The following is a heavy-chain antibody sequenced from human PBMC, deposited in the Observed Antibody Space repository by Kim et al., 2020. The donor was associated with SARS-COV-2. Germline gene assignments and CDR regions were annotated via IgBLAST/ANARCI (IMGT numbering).Heavy chain of an antibody. V-gene: IGHV3-48*03. D-gene: IGHD1-26*01. CDR1: GFTFSSYE. Sequence: GGSLRLSCAASGFTFSSYEMNWVRQAPGKGLEWVSYISSSGSTIYYADSVKGRFTISRDNAKNSLYLQMNSLRAEDTAVYYCARDSMGVGAKPNYFDYWGQGTLVTVSS. CDR3: ARDSMGVGAKPNYFDY. CDR2: ISSSGSTI. J-gene: IGHJ4*02.